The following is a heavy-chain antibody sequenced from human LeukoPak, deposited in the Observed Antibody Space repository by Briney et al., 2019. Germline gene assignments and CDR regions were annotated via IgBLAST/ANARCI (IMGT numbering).Heavy chain of an antibody. CDR1: GFTFSSYA. V-gene: IGHV3-30-3*01. CDR2: ISYDGSNK. J-gene: IGHJ4*02. D-gene: IGHD3-10*01. Sequence: GGSLRLSCTASGFTFSSYAMHWVRQAPGKGLEWVVVISYDGSNKYYADSVKGRFTISRDNSKNTLYLQMNSLRAEDTAVYYCARDSFVRGVYLDYWGQGTLVTVSS. CDR3: ARDSFVRGVYLDY.